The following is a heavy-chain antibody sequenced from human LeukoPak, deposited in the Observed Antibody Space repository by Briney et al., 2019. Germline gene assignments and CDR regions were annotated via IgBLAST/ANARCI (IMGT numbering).Heavy chain of an antibody. CDR1: GASISGSGYY. Sequence: PSETLSLTCTVSGASISGSGYYWGWIRQPPGKGLEWIGSIYSSGSTYYNASLQSRVTISIETSKNQISLRLNSVTAADTAVYYCAKKEIGLRSFDPGGQGTLVTVPS. J-gene: IGHJ5*02. CDR2: IYSSGST. CDR3: AKKEIGLRSFDP. D-gene: IGHD3/OR15-3a*01. V-gene: IGHV4-39*01.